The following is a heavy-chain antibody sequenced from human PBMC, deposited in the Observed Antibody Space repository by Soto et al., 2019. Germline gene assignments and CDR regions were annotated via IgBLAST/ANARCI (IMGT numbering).Heavy chain of an antibody. J-gene: IGHJ5*01. CDR2: MHGGGGGA. CDR3: AKDAVPKNGVRDWFDS. V-gene: IGHV3-23*01. D-gene: IGHD6-19*01. Sequence: EVQLLESGGGLAPPGGSLRLSCAASGFTLGNYAMTWVRQTPGKGLEWVSSMHGGGGGAYYSDFVKGRFTVSRDNSENTLYLQMSSLRVDDSAIYYCAKDAVPKNGVRDWFDSWGPGTLVTVSS. CDR1: GFTLGNYA.